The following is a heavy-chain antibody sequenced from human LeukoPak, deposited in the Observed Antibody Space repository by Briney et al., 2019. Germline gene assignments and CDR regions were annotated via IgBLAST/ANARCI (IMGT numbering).Heavy chain of an antibody. J-gene: IGHJ6*03. CDR1: GGSISSYY. CDR3: ARVRPVAYYYYYMDV. Sequence: PSETLSLTCTVSGGSISSYYWSWIRQPPGKGLEWIGYIYYSGTTNYNPYLKSRVTISVDTSKNQFSMKLRSVTAADTAVYYCARVRPVAYYYYYMDVWGKGTTVTISS. V-gene: IGHV4-59*01. CDR2: IYYSGTT.